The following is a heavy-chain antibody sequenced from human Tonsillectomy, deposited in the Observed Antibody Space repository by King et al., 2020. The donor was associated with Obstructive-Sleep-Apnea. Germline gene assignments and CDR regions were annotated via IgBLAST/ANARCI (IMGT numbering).Heavy chain of an antibody. CDR2: ITWDGGRT. V-gene: IGHV3-43*01. Sequence: QLVQSGGVVVQPGGSLRLSCAASGFKFDDYSMQWVRQAPGKGLEWVSLITWDGGRTYYADSVEGRFTISRDNSKNSLYLQMSSLRTEDTAVYFCAKDDYDISLDYWGQGTLVTVSS. J-gene: IGHJ4*02. CDR3: AKDDYDISLDY. D-gene: IGHD3-9*01. CDR1: GFKFDDYS.